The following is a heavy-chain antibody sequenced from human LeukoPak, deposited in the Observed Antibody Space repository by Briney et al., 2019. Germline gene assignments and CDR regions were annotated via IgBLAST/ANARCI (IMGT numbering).Heavy chain of an antibody. J-gene: IGHJ6*02. V-gene: IGHV1-69*13. Sequence: SVKVSCTASGGTFSSYAINWVRQAPGQGLEWMGGIIPIFGTANYAQKFQGRVTITADESTSTAYMELSSLRSEDTAVYYCARGAREWWLPYYYGMDVWGQGTTVTVSS. D-gene: IGHD2-15*01. CDR1: GGTFSSYA. CDR3: ARGAREWWLPYYYGMDV. CDR2: IIPIFGTA.